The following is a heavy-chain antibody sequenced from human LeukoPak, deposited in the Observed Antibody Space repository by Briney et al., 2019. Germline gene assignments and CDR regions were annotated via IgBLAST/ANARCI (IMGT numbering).Heavy chain of an antibody. CDR2: IYYSGST. Sequence: SETLSLTCTVSGGSISSYYWSWIRQTPGKGLEWIGNIYYSGSTNYNPSLKSRVTLSVDTSKNQFSLELSSVTAADTAVYYCARIREGKNSAHNPSDYWGPGTLVTVSS. D-gene: IGHD1-14*01. CDR3: ARIREGKNSAHNPSDY. V-gene: IGHV4-59*01. J-gene: IGHJ4*02. CDR1: GGSISSYY.